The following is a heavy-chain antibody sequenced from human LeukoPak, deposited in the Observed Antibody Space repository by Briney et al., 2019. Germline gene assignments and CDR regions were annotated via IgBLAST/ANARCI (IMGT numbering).Heavy chain of an antibody. J-gene: IGHJ4*02. CDR3: VSGDFDY. V-gene: IGHV3-48*02. CDR2: ITSSSSGI. Sequence: TGGSLRLSCAASGFTFSSYNMNWVRQAPGKGLEWVSYITSSSSGIYYADSVKGRFTIPRDNAKNSLYLQMNSLRDEDTAVYYCVSGDFDYWGQGTLVTVSS. D-gene: IGHD3-10*01. CDR1: GFTFSSYN.